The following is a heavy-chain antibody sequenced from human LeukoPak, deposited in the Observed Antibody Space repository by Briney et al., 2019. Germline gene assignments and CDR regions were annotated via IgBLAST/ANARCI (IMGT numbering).Heavy chain of an antibody. V-gene: IGHV1-18*01. CDR2: ISAYNGNT. Sequence: ASVKLSCKASGYTFTSYGISWVRQAPGQGLEWMRWISAYNGNTNYAQKLQDRVTMTTDTSTSTAYMELRILRSDDTAVYYCAWANYYDSSGERGFFDYWGQGTLVTVSS. D-gene: IGHD3-22*01. CDR3: AWANYYDSSGERGFFDY. CDR1: GYTFTSYG. J-gene: IGHJ4*02.